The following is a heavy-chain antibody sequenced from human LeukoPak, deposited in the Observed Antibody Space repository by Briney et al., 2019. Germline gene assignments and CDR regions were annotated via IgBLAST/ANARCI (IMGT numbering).Heavy chain of an antibody. J-gene: IGHJ4*02. CDR2: IYYSGST. V-gene: IGHV4-61*01. Sequence: SETLSLTCTVSGGSVSSGSYYWSWIRQPPGKGLEWIGYIYYSGSTNYNPSLKSRVTISVDTSKNQFSLKLSSVTAADTAVYYCARGRLAGYNPFLDYWGQGTLVTVSS. D-gene: IGHD5-24*01. CDR3: ARGRLAGYNPFLDY. CDR1: GGSVSSGSYY.